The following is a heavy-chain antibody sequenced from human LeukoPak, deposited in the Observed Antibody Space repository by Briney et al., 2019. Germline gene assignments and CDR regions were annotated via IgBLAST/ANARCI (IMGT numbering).Heavy chain of an antibody. CDR2: IYPRDGST. Sequence: ASVKVSCKASGYTFTNNYLHWVRQAPGQGLEWMGMIYPRDGSTSYAQNFQGRVTITRDTSASTGYMELSSLSSEDTAVYYCARDQPPYYDILTGHQTYYYYGMDVWGQGTTVTVSS. CDR3: ARDQPPYYDILTGHQTYYYYGMDV. V-gene: IGHV1-46*01. D-gene: IGHD3-9*01. CDR1: GYTFTNNY. J-gene: IGHJ6*02.